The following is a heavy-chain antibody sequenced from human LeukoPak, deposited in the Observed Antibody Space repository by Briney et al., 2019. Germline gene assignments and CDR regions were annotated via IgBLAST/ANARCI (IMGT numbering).Heavy chain of an antibody. CDR2: IIPIFGTA. CDR3: ASGESDTGRYYFDY. D-gene: IGHD5-18*01. J-gene: IGHJ4*02. CDR1: GGTFISYA. Sequence: SVRVSSKASGGTFISYAISWVRQAPGQGREWMGGIIPIFGTANYAQKFQGRVKITADESTSTAYMELSSLRSEDTAVCYCASGESDTGRYYFDYWGQGTLVTVSS. V-gene: IGHV1-69*13.